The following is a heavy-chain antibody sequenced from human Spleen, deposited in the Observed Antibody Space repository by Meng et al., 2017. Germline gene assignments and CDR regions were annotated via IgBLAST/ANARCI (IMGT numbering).Heavy chain of an antibody. J-gene: IGHJ6*02. CDR2: ISTDGSFT. V-gene: IGHV3-30*04. D-gene: IGHD3-3*01. CDR1: GFTFNKFA. CDR3: VRESYNTHMDV. Sequence: GGSLRLSCAASGFTFNKFAMHWVRQAPGKGLEWVAVISTDGSFTDCPDSVKGRFTISRDKSKNTLYLQMNSLRSDDTALYYCVRESYNTHMDVWGQGTTVTVSS.